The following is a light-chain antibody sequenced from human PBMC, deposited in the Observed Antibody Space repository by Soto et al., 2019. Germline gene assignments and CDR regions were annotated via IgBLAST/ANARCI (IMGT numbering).Light chain of an antibody. CDR1: NIGYKS. CDR2: DDG. V-gene: IGLV3-21*02. J-gene: IGLJ3*02. Sequence: SYELTQPPSVSVAPGQTARITCGRHNIGYKSVHWYQQTPGQAPVLVVYDDGARPSGIPERFSGSNSGNTATLTISRAEAGDEADYYCQVWDSTTDHVVFGGGTKLTVL. CDR3: QVWDSTTDHVV.